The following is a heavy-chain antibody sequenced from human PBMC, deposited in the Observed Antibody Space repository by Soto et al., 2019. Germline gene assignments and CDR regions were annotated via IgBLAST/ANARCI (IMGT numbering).Heavy chain of an antibody. D-gene: IGHD6-19*01. J-gene: IGHJ5*02. Sequence: GGSLILSCGAYGFAFGSYWMGWVRQAPVKGLEWVAYINQGGSETYYVDSVRGRFTVSRDNARNSLDLQMNSLRADDTAVYYCARGSLYSSVWRNWFDPWGRGTLVTVSS. CDR3: ARGSLYSSVWRNWFDP. CDR2: INQGGSET. CDR1: GFAFGSYW. V-gene: IGHV3-7*03.